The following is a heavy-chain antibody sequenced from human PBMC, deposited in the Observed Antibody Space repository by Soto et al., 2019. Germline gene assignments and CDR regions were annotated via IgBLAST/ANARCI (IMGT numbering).Heavy chain of an antibody. Sequence: SETLSLTCTVSGGSISSGGYYWSWIRQHPGKGLEWIGYIYYSGSTYYNPSLKSRVTISVDTSKNQFSLKLSSVTAADTAVYYCARDYNSNAFDIWGQGTMVTVS. CDR3: ARDYNSNAFDI. J-gene: IGHJ3*02. CDR1: GGSISSGGYY. D-gene: IGHD3-10*01. CDR2: IYYSGST. V-gene: IGHV4-31*03.